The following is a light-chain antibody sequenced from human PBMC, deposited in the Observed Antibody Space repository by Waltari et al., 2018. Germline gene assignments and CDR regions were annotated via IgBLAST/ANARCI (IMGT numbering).Light chain of an antibody. Sequence: DIQMTQSPSSLSASLGESTTIPCRASQSVSNSLNWYQQKPGKPPKLLIFGSSSLQSAVPSRFSGSGSGTDFTLTISSLQPEDFATYYCQQTYSGLYTFGQGTKLQI. J-gene: IGKJ2*01. V-gene: IGKV1-39*01. CDR3: QQTYSGLYT. CDR1: QSVSNS. CDR2: GSS.